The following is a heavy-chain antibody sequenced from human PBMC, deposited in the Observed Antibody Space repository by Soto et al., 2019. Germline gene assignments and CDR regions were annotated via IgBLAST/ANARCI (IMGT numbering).Heavy chain of an antibody. CDR2: ISYDGSNK. CDR3: AASYGSGSYYNTPPFDY. J-gene: IGHJ4*02. V-gene: IGHV3-30*03. Sequence: QVQLVESGGGVVQPGRSLRLSCAASGFTFSSYGMHWVRQAPGKGLEWVAVISYDGSNKYYADSVKGRFTISRDNSKNTLYLQMNSLSAEDTAVYYCAASYGSGSYYNTPPFDYWGQGTLVTVSS. D-gene: IGHD3-10*01. CDR1: GFTFSSYG.